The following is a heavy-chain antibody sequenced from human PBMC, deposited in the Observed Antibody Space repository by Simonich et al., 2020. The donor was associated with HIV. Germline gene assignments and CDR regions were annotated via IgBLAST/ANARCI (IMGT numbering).Heavy chain of an antibody. Sequence: QVQLQQWGAGLLKPSETLSLTCAVYGGSFSGYYWSWIRQPPGKGLEWIGKINHSEITNSQSSLNNRATISVDKSKNQFSLTLSSVTAADTAIYYCARRDRELILYFDYWGQGNLVTVSS. CDR3: ARRDRELILYFDY. D-gene: IGHD3-3*01. J-gene: IGHJ4*02. CDR2: INHSEIT. V-gene: IGHV4-34*01. CDR1: GGSFSGYY.